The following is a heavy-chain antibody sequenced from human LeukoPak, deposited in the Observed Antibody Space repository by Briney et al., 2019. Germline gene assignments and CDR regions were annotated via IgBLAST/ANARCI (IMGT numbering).Heavy chain of an antibody. V-gene: IGHV3-48*01. CDR3: VRDNSRGQSLGVIY. Sequence: GGSLRLSCAASGFKFSTYNMNWVRQAPGKGLEWISYINADSSTIQYADSVRGRFTTSRDNAKNSLYLQMNSLRAEDTAVYYCVRDNSRGQSLGVIYWGQGSLVTVSS. CDR1: GFKFSTYN. D-gene: IGHD3-22*01. CDR2: INADSSTI. J-gene: IGHJ4*02.